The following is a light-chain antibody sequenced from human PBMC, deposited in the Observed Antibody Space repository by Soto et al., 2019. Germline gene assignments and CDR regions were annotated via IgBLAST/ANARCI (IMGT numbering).Light chain of an antibody. V-gene: IGLV1-40*01. Sequence: QSVLTQPPSVSGAPGQRVTISCTGSSSNIGACYDVHWYQQLPGKAPKLLIYGNSNRPSGVPNRFSGSKSGTSASLPITGLQAEDEADYYCQSYASSLSAYVFGTGTKVTVL. CDR2: GNS. J-gene: IGLJ1*01. CDR3: QSYASSLSAYV. CDR1: SSNIGACYD.